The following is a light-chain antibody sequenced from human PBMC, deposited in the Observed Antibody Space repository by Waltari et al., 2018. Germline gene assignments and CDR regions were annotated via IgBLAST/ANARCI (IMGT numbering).Light chain of an antibody. CDR2: GHS. CDR1: SSNIGAGYD. CDR3: QSYDTSLSGYV. J-gene: IGLJ1*01. V-gene: IGLV1-40*01. Sequence: QSVLTQPPSVSGAPGQRVTISCTGSSSNIGAGYDVHWYQQLPGTAPKLLIYGHSNRPSGFPAVFSGSKSGTSASLAITGLQAEDEADYYCQSYDTSLSGYVFGTGTKVTVL.